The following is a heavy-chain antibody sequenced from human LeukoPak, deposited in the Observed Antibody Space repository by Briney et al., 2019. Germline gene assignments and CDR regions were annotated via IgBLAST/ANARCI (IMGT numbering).Heavy chain of an antibody. Sequence: SETLSLSCAVYGGSFSGYYWSWIRQPPGKGLEWIGEINHSGSTNYNPSLESRVTISVSTSKNQFSLKLSSVTAADTAVYYCARGADCSGGSCELDYWGQGNLVTVSS. D-gene: IGHD2-15*01. CDR2: INHSGST. CDR1: GGSFSGYY. CDR3: ARGADCSGGSCELDY. J-gene: IGHJ4*02. V-gene: IGHV4-34*01.